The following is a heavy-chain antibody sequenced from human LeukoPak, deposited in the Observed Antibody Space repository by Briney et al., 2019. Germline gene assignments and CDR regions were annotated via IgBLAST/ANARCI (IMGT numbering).Heavy chain of an antibody. CDR3: AKDMFRYSSGDAFDI. V-gene: IGHV3-30*18. J-gene: IGHJ3*02. D-gene: IGHD6-19*01. CDR2: ISYDGSNK. CDR1: GFTFSTYA. Sequence: PGGSLRLSCAVSGFTFSTYAMSWVRQAPGKGLEWVAVISYDGSNKYYADSVKGRFTISRDNSKNTLYLQMNSLRAEDTAVYYCAKDMFRYSSGDAFDIWGQGTMVTVSS.